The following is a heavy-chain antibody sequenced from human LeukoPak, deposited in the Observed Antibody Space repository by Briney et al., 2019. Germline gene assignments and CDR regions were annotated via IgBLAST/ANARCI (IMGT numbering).Heavy chain of an antibody. J-gene: IGHJ3*02. CDR1: GGSINSGDYY. CDR3: ARASTGQASFDI. D-gene: IGHD3-9*01. V-gene: IGHV4-30-4*01. Sequence: SETLSLTCTVSGGSINSGDYYWGWIRQPPGKGLEWIGYIYYSGSTYYNPSLKSRLTISVDTSKNQFSLKLSSVTAADTALYYCARASTGQASFDIWGQGTMVTVSS. CDR2: IYYSGST.